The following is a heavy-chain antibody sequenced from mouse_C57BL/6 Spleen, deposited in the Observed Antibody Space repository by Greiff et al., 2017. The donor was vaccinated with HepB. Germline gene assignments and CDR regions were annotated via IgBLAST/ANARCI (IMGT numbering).Heavy chain of an antibody. CDR1: GYTFTSYW. CDR3: ARLSYYGSSYEAMDY. V-gene: IGHV1-64*01. J-gene: IGHJ4*01. CDR2: IHPNSGST. D-gene: IGHD1-1*01. Sequence: QVQLQQPGAELVKPGASVKLSCKASGYTFTSYWMPWVKQRPGQGLEWIGMIHPNSGSTNYNEKFKSKATLTVDKSSSTAYMQLSSLTSEDSAVYYCARLSYYGSSYEAMDYWGQGTSVTVSS.